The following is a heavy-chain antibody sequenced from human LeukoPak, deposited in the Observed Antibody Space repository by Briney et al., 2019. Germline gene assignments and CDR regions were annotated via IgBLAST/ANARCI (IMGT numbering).Heavy chain of an antibody. CDR3: AGDLDSSGYYVDY. CDR1: GFTFSSYG. D-gene: IGHD3-22*01. V-gene: IGHV3-33*01. CDR2: IWYDGSNK. Sequence: GGSLRLSCAASGFTFSSYGMHWVRQAPGKGLEWVAVIWYDGSNKYYADSVKGRFTISRDNSKNTLYLQMNSLRAEDTAVYYCAGDLDSSGYYVDYWGQGTLVTVSS. J-gene: IGHJ4*02.